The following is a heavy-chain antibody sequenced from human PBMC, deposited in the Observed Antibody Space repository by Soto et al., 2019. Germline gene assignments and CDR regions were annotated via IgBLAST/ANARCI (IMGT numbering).Heavy chain of an antibody. Sequence: QVQLEQSGAEVKKPGASVKVSCKVSGYTLTELSMHWVRPAPGKRLAWMGGFDPDDGETISAQTFQGRVTMTEDTSNATAHMELSSLRSEDTAVYYWVAVVVPAAIYCFGPWGQGPLVPDSS. CDR1: GYTLTELS. CDR2: FDPDDGET. V-gene: IGHV1-24*01. CDR3: VAVVVPAAIYCFGP. D-gene: IGHD2-2*01. J-gene: IGHJ5*02.